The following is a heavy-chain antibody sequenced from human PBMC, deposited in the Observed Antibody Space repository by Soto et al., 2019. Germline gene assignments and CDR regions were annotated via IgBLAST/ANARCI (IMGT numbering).Heavy chain of an antibody. J-gene: IGHJ4*02. D-gene: IGHD1-1*01. V-gene: IGHV4-39*01. CDR2: VYYTGIT. Sequence: QLQLQESGPGLVKPSETLSLSCTVSGGSISSSSYYWGWIRQPPGKGLEWIGSVYYTGITYYNPSLKSRVTISVDTSKNQFSLQLNSVTAGDTAVYYCASHYIRLERSDYWGQGTLVTV. CDR3: ASHYIRLERSDY. CDR1: GGSISSSSYY.